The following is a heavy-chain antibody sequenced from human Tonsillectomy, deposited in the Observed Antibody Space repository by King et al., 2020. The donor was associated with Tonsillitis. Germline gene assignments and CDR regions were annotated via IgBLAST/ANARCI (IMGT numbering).Heavy chain of an antibody. CDR1: GYTFTSHG. V-gene: IGHV1-18*04. CDR3: ARDMSGSIPTFDALNI. Sequence: QLVQSGAEVKKPGASVTVSCKASGYTFTSHGVSWVRQAPGQGLEWVGWISAYNGDTNSAQKSQGRDTMTRETSKTTAYMELRNLRSDDTAVYYCARDMSGSIPTFDALNIWGQGTMVTVSS. D-gene: IGHD2-21*01. CDR2: ISAYNGDT. J-gene: IGHJ3*02.